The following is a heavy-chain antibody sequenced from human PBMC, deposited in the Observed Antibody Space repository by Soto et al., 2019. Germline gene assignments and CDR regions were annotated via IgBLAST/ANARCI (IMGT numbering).Heavy chain of an antibody. CDR1: GYTFTNYG. Sequence: ASVKVSCKASGYTFTNYGVSWVRQAPGQRLEWMGWINAGNGNTKYSQKFQGRVTITRDTSASTAYMELSSLRSEDTAVYYCARRPSRGAFDIWGQGTMVTVSS. D-gene: IGHD3-10*01. CDR2: INAGNGNT. V-gene: IGHV1-3*01. J-gene: IGHJ3*02. CDR3: ARRPSRGAFDI.